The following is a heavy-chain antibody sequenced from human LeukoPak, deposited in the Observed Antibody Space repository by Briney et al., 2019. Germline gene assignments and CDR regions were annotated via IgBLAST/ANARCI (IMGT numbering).Heavy chain of an antibody. CDR3: ARGEDFDY. V-gene: IGHV3-30*02. J-gene: IGHJ4*02. Sequence: GGSLRLSCAASGFSFSSYGMHWVRQAPGKGLEWVAFIRYDGTNKYYADYVKGRITISRDNSKNTLFLEMNSLRAEDTAVYYCARGEDFDYWGQGALVTLSS. CDR1: GFSFSSYG. CDR2: IRYDGTNK.